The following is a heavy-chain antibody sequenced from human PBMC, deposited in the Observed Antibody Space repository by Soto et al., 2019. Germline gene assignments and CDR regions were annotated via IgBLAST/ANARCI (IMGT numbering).Heavy chain of an antibody. D-gene: IGHD4-17*01. CDR1: GFTFSSYA. Sequence: GGSLRLSCAASGFTFSSYAMSWVRQAPGKGLEWVSAISGSGGSTYYADSVKGRFTISRDNSKNTLYLQMNSLRAEDTAVYYCAKDPRLGDYPPAIFDYWGQGTMVTVYS. V-gene: IGHV3-23*01. CDR2: ISGSGGST. J-gene: IGHJ4*02. CDR3: AKDPRLGDYPPAIFDY.